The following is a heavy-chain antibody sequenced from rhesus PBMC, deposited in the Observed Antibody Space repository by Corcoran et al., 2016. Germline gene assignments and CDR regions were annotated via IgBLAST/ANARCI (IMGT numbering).Heavy chain of an antibody. J-gene: IGHJ4*01. CDR1: GGSVSSRNW. Sequence: QLQLQESGPGLAKPSETLSLTCAVSGGSVSSRNWWCWIRPPPGKGLEWIGRISGSGGSTSNNPSLTSRVTISTDTAKNQFSRKVSSGTAADTAVYYCAREGIAAAVFDYWGQGVLVTVSS. CDR3: AREGIAAAVFDY. D-gene: IGHD6-31*01. CDR2: ISGSGGST. V-gene: IGHV4-57*01.